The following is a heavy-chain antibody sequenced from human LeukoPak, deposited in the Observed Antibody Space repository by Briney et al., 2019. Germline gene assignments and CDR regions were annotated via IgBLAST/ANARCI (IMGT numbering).Heavy chain of an antibody. Sequence: SETLSLTCTVSGGSISSYYWSWIRQPPGKGLEWIGYIYYSGSTNYNPSLKSRVTISVDTSKNRFSLKLSSVTAADTAVYYCARDGGGGSSWYYYYYGMDVWGQGTTVTVSS. CDR2: IYYSGST. CDR1: GGSISSYY. D-gene: IGHD6-13*01. CDR3: ARDGGGGSSWYYYYYGMDV. V-gene: IGHV4-59*01. J-gene: IGHJ6*02.